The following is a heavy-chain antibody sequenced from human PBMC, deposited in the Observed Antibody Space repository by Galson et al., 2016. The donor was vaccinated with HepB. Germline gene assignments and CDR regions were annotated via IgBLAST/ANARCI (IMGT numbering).Heavy chain of an antibody. D-gene: IGHD3-22*01. CDR2: FIPMTGTA. J-gene: IGHJ5*02. CDR3: ARGCSSDTCHLNWFDP. Sequence: SVKVSCKASGGTLKSYSVIWVRHAPGQGLEWLGGFIPMTGTANSAQKFQGRVTITADESANTVYLELGGLKSDDTAVYYCARGCSSDTCHLNWFDPWGQGTLVTVSS. V-gene: IGHV1-69*13. CDR1: GGTLKSYS.